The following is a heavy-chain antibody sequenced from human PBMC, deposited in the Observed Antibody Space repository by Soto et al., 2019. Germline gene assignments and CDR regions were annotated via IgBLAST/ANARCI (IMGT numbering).Heavy chain of an antibody. D-gene: IGHD3-10*01. CDR2: IWYDGSNK. CDR3: ARDSTLWFGEREQKSYYYGMDV. V-gene: IGHV3-33*01. J-gene: IGHJ6*02. CDR1: GFTFSSYG. Sequence: GGSLRLSCAASGFTFSSYGMHWVRQAPGKGLEWVAVIWYDGSNKYYADSVKGRFTISRDNSKNTLYLQMNSLRAEDTAVYYCARDSTLWFGEREQKSYYYGMDVWGQGTTVTVSS.